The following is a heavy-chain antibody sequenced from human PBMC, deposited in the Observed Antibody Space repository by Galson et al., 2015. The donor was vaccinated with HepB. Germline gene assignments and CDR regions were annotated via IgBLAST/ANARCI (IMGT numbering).Heavy chain of an antibody. V-gene: IGHV3-48*01. CDR1: GFTFSSYS. J-gene: IGHJ3*02. CDR2: ISSSSSTI. CDR3: ARVYYDFWSGYFDI. D-gene: IGHD3-3*01. Sequence: SLRLSCAASGFTFSSYSMNWVRQAPGKGLEWVSYISSSSSTIYYADSVKGRFTISRDNAKNSLYLQMNSLRAEDTAVYYCARVYYDFWSGYFDIWGQGTMVTVSS.